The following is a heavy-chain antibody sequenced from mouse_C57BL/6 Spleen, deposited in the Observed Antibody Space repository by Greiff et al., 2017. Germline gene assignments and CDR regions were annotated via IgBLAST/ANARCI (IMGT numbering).Heavy chain of an antibody. CDR2: IDPSASYT. J-gene: IGHJ2*01. V-gene: IGHV1-69*01. CDR3: ARGEAYYSNSLDD. CDR1: GYTFTSYW. Sequence: QVQLQQPGAELVMPGASVKLSCKASGYTFTSYWMHWVKQRPGQGLEGIGEIDPSASYTNYNQKFKGKSTLTVDKSSRTAYMQLSSLTSEDSAVYYCARGEAYYSNSLDDWGQGTTLTVSS. D-gene: IGHD2-5*01.